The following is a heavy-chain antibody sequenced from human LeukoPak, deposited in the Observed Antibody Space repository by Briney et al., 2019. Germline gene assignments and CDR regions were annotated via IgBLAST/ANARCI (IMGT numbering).Heavy chain of an antibody. CDR2: IRSTGDST. CDR1: GFTFSNFA. V-gene: IGHV3-64*01. Sequence: PGGSLRLSCAASGFTFSNFAIHWVRQAPGKGLEFVSGIRSTGDSTYYANSAKGRFTISRDNSKNTLYLQMVSLRAEDTAIYYCAKSIRPIDSNSWYLHFDYWGQGTLVTVSS. J-gene: IGHJ4*02. D-gene: IGHD6-13*01. CDR3: AKSIRPIDSNSWYLHFDY.